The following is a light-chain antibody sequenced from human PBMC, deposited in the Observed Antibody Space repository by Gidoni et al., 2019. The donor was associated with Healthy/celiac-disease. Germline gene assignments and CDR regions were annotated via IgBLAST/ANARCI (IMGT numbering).Light chain of an antibody. J-gene: IGKJ2*01. CDR1: QSVSSSY. CDR2: GAS. Sequence: EIVLTQSPGTLSLSPGERATLSCSASQSVSSSYLAWYQQKPGQAPRLLIYGASSRATDIPDRFSGSGSGTDFTLTISRLEPEDFAVYYCQQYGSSPEYTFGQGTKLEIK. CDR3: QQYGSSPEYT. V-gene: IGKV3-20*01.